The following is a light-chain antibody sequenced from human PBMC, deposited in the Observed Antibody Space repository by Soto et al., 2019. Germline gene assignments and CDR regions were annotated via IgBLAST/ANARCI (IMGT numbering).Light chain of an antibody. J-gene: IGLJ2*01. CDR2: DDS. CDR3: QVWESSSDLVV. V-gene: IGLV3-21*02. Sequence: SYELTQPPSVSVAPGQTARIACGGTNIGSNSVHWYQQKPGQAPVLVVYDDSDRPSGIPERFSGSNSGNTATLTISRVEAGDEADYYCQVWESSSDLVVFGGGTKLTVL. CDR1: NIGSNS.